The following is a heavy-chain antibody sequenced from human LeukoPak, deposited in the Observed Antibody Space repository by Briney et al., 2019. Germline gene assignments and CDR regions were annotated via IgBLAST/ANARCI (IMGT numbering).Heavy chain of an antibody. CDR1: GFTFSSYA. J-gene: IGHJ4*02. Sequence: GGSLRLSCAASGFTFSSYAMSWVRQAPGKGLEWVSYISSSSDAIYYADSVKGRFTISRDNAKNSLYLQMNSLRAEDTAVYYCARDPPRRYDYWGQGTLVTVSS. CDR2: ISSSSDAI. CDR3: ARDPPRRYDY. D-gene: IGHD1-14*01. V-gene: IGHV3-48*01.